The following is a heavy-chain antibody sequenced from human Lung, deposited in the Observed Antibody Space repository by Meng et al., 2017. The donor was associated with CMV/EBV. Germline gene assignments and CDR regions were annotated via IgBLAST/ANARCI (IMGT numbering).Heavy chain of an antibody. CDR3: ARVGHCSSTSCYRANWFDP. V-gene: IGHV1-18*01. CDR1: TSYG. CDR2: ISAYNGNT. D-gene: IGHD2-2*01. Sequence: TSYGISWVRQAPGQGLEWMGWISAYNGNTNYAQKLQGRVTMTTDTSTSTAYMELRSLRSDDTAVYYCARVGHCSSTSCYRANWFDPWGQGTLVTVSS. J-gene: IGHJ5*02.